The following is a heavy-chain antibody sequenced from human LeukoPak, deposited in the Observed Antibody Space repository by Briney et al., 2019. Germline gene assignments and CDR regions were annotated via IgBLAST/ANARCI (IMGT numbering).Heavy chain of an antibody. CDR3: ARDRRDGYSVLDY. Sequence: GGSLRLSCAASGFTFSDYEMNWVRQAPGKGLEWLSHISISGTTIHYADSVKGRFTISRDNAKNSVYLQTNSLRAEDTAIYYCARDRRDGYSVLDYWGQGTLVTVSS. CDR1: GFTFSDYE. J-gene: IGHJ4*02. D-gene: IGHD5-24*01. V-gene: IGHV3-48*03. CDR2: ISISGTTI.